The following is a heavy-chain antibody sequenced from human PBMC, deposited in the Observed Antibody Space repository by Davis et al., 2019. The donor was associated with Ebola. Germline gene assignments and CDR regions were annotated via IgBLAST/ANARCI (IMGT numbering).Heavy chain of an antibody. V-gene: IGHV1-18*01. CDR3: ARGLPSSCEDY. CDR1: GYTFTSNG. D-gene: IGHD6-13*01. J-gene: IGHJ4*02. Sequence: AASVKVSCKASGYTFTSNGISWVRPAPGQRLEWMGWISAYNGNTNYAQKLQGRVTMTTDTSTSTAYMELRSLRSDDTAVYYCARGLPSSCEDYWGQGTLVTVSS. CDR2: ISAYNGNT.